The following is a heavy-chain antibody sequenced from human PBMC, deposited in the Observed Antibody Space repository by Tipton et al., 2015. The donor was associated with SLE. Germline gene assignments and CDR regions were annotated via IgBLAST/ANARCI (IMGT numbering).Heavy chain of an antibody. CDR1: GYSISSGYY. CDR2: IYYSGST. V-gene: IGHV4-61*01. J-gene: IGHJ4*02. D-gene: IGHD3-22*01. CDR3: AKDANPYYYDSSSRDYFDY. Sequence: TLSLTCAVSGYSISSGYYWGWIRQPPGKGLEWIGYIYYSGSTNYNPSLKSRVTISVDTSKNQFSLKLSSVTAADTAVYYCAKDANPYYYDSSSRDYFDYWGQGTLVTVSS.